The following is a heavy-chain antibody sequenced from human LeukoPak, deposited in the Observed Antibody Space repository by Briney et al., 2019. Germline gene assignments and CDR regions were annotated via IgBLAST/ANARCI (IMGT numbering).Heavy chain of an antibody. D-gene: IGHD6-13*01. CDR1: GYSFTTYW. CDR2: IYPGDSDT. Sequence: GESLKISCKGSGYSFTTYWIGWVRQMPGKGLEWMGIIYPGDSDTTYSPSFQGQVTISADKSISAAYLQWSSLKASDSAMYYCGRIPAAGSLKGSFDIWGQGTMVTVSS. CDR3: GRIPAAGSLKGSFDI. J-gene: IGHJ3*02. V-gene: IGHV5-51*01.